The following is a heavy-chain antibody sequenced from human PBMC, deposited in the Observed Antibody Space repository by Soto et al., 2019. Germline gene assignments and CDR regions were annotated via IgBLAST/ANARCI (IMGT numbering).Heavy chain of an antibody. CDR2: IIPILGIA. CDR1: GGTFSSYT. D-gene: IGHD6-13*01. J-gene: IGHJ6*03. Sequence: SVKVSCKASGGTFSSYTISWVRQAPGQGLEWMGRIIPILGIANHAQKFQGRVTITADKSTSTAYMELSSLRSEDTAVYYCARDKERQQLVFYYYMDVWGKGTTVTVSS. CDR3: ARDKERQQLVFYYYMDV. V-gene: IGHV1-69*04.